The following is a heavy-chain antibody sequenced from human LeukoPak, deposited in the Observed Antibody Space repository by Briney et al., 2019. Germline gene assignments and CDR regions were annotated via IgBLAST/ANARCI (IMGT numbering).Heavy chain of an antibody. CDR3: AREPSDNAELDS. Sequence: PGGSLRLSCAASGFSFSSYNMNWVRQAPGKGLGWVSSISGNSAYIYYADSMKGRFTISRDNAENSLYLQMNSLRAEDTALYYCAREPSDNAELDSWGQGTLVTVSS. J-gene: IGHJ5*01. D-gene: IGHD1-14*01. CDR2: ISGNSAYI. V-gene: IGHV3-21*01. CDR1: GFSFSSYN.